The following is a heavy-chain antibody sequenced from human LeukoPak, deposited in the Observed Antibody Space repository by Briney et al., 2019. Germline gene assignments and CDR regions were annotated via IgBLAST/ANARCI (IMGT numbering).Heavy chain of an antibody. CDR1: GFTYSRCW. CDR3: ARGTAAPGP. J-gene: IGHJ5*02. CDR2: IHQDGSDK. V-gene: IGHV3-7*01. Sequence: GGSLRLSCAASGFTYSRCWMTWVRQAPGKGLEWVANIHQDGSDKYYVDSVKGRFTISRDNAKNSLYLQMNSLRAEDTAVYYCARGTAAPGPWGQGTLVTVSS. D-gene: IGHD2-21*02.